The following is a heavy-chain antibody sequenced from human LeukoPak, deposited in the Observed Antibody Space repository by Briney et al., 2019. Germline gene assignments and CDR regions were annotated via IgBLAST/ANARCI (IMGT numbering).Heavy chain of an antibody. D-gene: IGHD2-15*01. J-gene: IGHJ4*02. CDR2: INAGNGNT. CDR3: ARDGAAGIVGYFDY. V-gene: IGHV1-3*03. CDR1: GYTFTSYG. Sequence: ASVKVSCKASGYTFTSYGINWVRQAPGQRLEWMGWINAGNGNTKYSQEFQGRVTITRDTSASTAYMELSSLRSEDMAVYYCARDGAAGIVGYFDYWGQGTLVTVSS.